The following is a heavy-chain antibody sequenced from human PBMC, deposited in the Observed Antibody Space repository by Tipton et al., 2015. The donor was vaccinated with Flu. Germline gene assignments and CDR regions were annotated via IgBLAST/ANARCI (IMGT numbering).Heavy chain of an antibody. Sequence: SLRLSCAASGFSFSNFEMNWVRQAPGKGLEWVSVTYSGGSTFYADSVKGRFTISRDHSKNTLYLQMNSLRAEDTAVYYCARDRVLFCGADCYPDYYYYYGLDVWGQGTTVTVSS. CDR2: TYSGGST. CDR3: ARDRVLFCGADCYPDYYYYYGLDV. CDR1: GFSFSNFE. V-gene: IGHV3-66*02. D-gene: IGHD2-21*02. J-gene: IGHJ6*02.